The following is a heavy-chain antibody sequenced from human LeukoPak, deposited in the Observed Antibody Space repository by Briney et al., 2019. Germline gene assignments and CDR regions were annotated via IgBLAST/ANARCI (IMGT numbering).Heavy chain of an antibody. CDR1: GGSISSGGYY. V-gene: IGHV4-31*03. CDR2: IYYSGST. J-gene: IGHJ4*02. D-gene: IGHD4-17*01. CDR3: ARNSRPSYYGDYNYMNSFDY. Sequence: PSETLSLTCTVSGGSISSGGYYWSWIRQHPGKGLEWIGYIYYSGSTYYNPSLKSRVTISVDTSKNQFSLKLSSVTAADTAVYYCARNSRPSYYGDYNYMNSFDYWGQGTLVTVSS.